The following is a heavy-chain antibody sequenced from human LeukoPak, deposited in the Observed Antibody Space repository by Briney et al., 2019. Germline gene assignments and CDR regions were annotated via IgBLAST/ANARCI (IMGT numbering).Heavy chain of an antibody. J-gene: IGHJ4*02. CDR1: GFTFSSYA. CDR2: ISYDGSNK. Sequence: GGSLRLSCAASGFTFSSYAMHWVRQAPGKGLEWVAVISYDGSNKYYADSVKGRFTISRDNSKNTLYLQMNSLRAEDTAVYYCWSMNDYWGQGTLVTVSS. V-gene: IGHV3-30-3*01. CDR3: WSMNDY.